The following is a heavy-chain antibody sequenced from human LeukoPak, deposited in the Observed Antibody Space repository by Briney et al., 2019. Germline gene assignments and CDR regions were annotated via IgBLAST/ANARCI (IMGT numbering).Heavy chain of an antibody. V-gene: IGHV3-23*01. CDR2: ISGSGDST. J-gene: IGHJ4*02. Sequence: PGGSLRLSCVASGFTFSSYAMSWVRQAPGKGLEWVSTISGSGDSTYYADSVKGRFTISRDNAKNSLYLQMNSLRAEDTAVYYCARDLPIQLWLPDYFDYWGQGTLVTVSS. D-gene: IGHD5-18*01. CDR3: ARDLPIQLWLPDYFDY. CDR1: GFTFSSYA.